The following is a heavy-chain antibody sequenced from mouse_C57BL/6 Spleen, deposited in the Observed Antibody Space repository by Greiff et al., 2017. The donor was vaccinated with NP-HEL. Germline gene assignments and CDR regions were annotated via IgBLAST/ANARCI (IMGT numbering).Heavy chain of an antibody. CDR2: IDPSDSYT. J-gene: IGHJ4*01. V-gene: IGHV1-69*01. CDR1: GYTFTSYW. D-gene: IGHD1-1*01. CDR3: ARRGYYGSSYSAMDY. Sequence: QVQLQQPGAELVMPGASVKLSCKASGYTFTSYWMHWVKQRPGQGLEWIGEIDPSDSYTNYNQKFKGKSTLTVDKSSSTAYMQLSSLTSEDSAVYYCARRGYYGSSYSAMDYWGQGTSVTVSS.